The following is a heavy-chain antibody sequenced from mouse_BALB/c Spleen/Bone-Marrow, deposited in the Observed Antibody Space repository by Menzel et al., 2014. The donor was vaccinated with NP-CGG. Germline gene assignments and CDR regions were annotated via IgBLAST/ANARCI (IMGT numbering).Heavy chain of an antibody. J-gene: IGHJ1*01. CDR3: ASSVRQDWYFDV. CDR1: GYTFTNCW. Sequence: VQLKESGAELVKPGASVKMSCKASGYTFTNCWMHWVKQRPGQGLEWIGYINPYDGDSKYNEKFKGKATLTSDKSSSTAYMELSSLTSEDSAVYFCASSVRQDWYFDVWGEGTTVTVSS. V-gene: IGHV1-14*01. CDR2: INPYDGDS. D-gene: IGHD2-14*01.